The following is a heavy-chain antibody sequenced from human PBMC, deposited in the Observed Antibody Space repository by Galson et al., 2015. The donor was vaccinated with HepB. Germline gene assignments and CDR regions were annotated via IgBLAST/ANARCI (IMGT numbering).Heavy chain of an antibody. Sequence: SLRLSCAASGFTFSSYAMSWVRQAPGKGLEWVSAISGSGGSTYYADSVKGRFTISRDNSKNTLYLQMNSLRAEDSAVYYCSTGVPLRGYCSSTSCYTPDCWGQGTLVTVSS. CDR1: GFTFSSYA. V-gene: IGHV3-23*01. CDR2: ISGSGGST. J-gene: IGHJ4*02. D-gene: IGHD2-2*02. CDR3: STGVPLRGYCSSTSCYTPDC.